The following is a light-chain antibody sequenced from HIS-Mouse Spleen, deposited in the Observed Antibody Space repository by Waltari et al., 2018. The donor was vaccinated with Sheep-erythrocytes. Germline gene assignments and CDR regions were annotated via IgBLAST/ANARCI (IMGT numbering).Light chain of an antibody. Sequence: DIQMSQSPSSLSASVGDRVTIPSRASQSISSYLNWYQQKPGKAPKLLIYAASSLQSGVPSRFSGSGSGTDFTLTISSLQPEDFATYYCQPSYSTPQFTFGPGTKVDIK. CDR2: AAS. CDR3: QPSYSTPQFT. J-gene: IGKJ3*01. CDR1: QSISSY. V-gene: IGKV1-39*01.